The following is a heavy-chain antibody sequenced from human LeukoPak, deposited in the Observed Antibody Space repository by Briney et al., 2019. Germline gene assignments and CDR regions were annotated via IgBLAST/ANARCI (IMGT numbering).Heavy chain of an antibody. CDR2: VYYTGIA. J-gene: IGHJ4*02. CDR3: ARDRGVGGRFLDI. D-gene: IGHD6-19*01. Sequence: TSETLSLTCNVFGGSISEYYWSWIRQPPGKGLEWIGYVYYTGIATYKPSLKSRVSISVDTSKNRFYLNLTSVTAADTAVYFCARDRGVGGRFLDIWGQGILLSVSS. V-gene: IGHV4-59*01. CDR1: GGSISEYY.